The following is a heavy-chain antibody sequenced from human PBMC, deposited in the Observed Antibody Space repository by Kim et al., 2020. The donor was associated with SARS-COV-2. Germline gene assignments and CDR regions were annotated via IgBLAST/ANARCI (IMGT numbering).Heavy chain of an antibody. CDR3: ARTDYYGSGSYRPVDV. CDR1: GFTFSSYG. D-gene: IGHD3-10*01. J-gene: IGHJ6*02. CDR2: ISYDGSNK. V-gene: IGHV3-33*05. Sequence: GGSLRLSCAASGFTFSSYGMHWVRQAPGKGLEWVAVISYDGSNKYYADSVKGRFTISRDNSKNTLYLQMNSLRAEDTAVYYCARTDYYGSGSYRPVDVWGQGTTVTVSS.